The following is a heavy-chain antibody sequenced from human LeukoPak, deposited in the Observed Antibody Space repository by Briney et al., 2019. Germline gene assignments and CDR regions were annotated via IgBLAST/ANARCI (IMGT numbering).Heavy chain of an antibody. CDR1: GFTFSSYA. CDR2: ISGSGGST. V-gene: IGHV3-23*01. D-gene: IGHD3-16*02. J-gene: IGHJ3*02. Sequence: PGGSLRLSCAASGFTFSSYAMSWVRQAPGKGLEWVSAISGSGGSTYYADSVKGRFTISRDNSKNTLFLQMNSLRAEDTALYYCAKDYRMIAFGGVIGIDAFDIWGQGTMVTVSS. CDR3: AKDYRMIAFGGVIGIDAFDI.